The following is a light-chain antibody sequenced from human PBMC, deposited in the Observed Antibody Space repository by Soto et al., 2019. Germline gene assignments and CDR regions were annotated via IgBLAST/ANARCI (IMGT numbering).Light chain of an antibody. CDR1: SSNIGSTYD. V-gene: IGLV1-40*01. CDR3: QSYDDSLSVHYV. CDR2: GNT. J-gene: IGLJ1*01. Sequence: QSALTQPPSVSGASGQRVTISCTGSSSNIGSTYDVQWYQQLPGTAPKLLIHGNTNRPSGVPDRFSGSKSGTSASLAITGLQADDEADYYCQSYDDSLSVHYVFGTGTKVTVL.